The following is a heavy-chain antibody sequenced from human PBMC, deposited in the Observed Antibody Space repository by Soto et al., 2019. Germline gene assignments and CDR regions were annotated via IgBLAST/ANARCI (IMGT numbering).Heavy chain of an antibody. V-gene: IGHV4-34*01. CDR1: GGSLSAYY. J-gene: IGHJ1*01. Sequence: PSETLSLTCAVYGGSLSAYYWSWIRQPPGKGLEWIGEINPSGTTNHNPSLKSRVTISVDTSKNQFSLKLSSVTAADTAVYHCALAPAAHILHWGQGTLVTVSS. CDR2: INPSGTT. D-gene: IGHD2-2*01. CDR3: ALAPAAHILH.